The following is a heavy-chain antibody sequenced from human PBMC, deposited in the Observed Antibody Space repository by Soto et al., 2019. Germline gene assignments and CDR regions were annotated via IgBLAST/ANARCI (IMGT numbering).Heavy chain of an antibody. J-gene: IGHJ4*02. Sequence: QVQLVESGGGVVQPGRSLRLSCAASGFTFSSYGMHWVRQAPGTGLEWVAVISYDGSNKYYADSVKGRFTISRDNSKNTLYLPMNSLRAEDTAVYYCAKEYGSSSLSPDVDYWGQGTLVTVSS. CDR1: GFTFSSYG. CDR3: AKEYGSSSLSPDVDY. CDR2: ISYDGSNK. V-gene: IGHV3-30*18. D-gene: IGHD6-13*01.